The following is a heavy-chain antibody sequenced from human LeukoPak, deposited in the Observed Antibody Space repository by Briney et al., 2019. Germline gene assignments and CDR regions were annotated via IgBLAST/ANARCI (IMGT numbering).Heavy chain of an antibody. CDR2: IIPIFGTA. D-gene: IGHD1-1*01. J-gene: IGHJ6*02. CDR3: ANRRRASRGYGMDV. CDR1: GGTFSSYD. Sequence: SVKVSCKASGGTFSSYDISWVRQAPGQGLEWMGGIIPIFGTANYAQKFQGRVTITADESTSTAYMELSSLRSEDTAVYYCANRRRASRGYGMDVWGQGITVAVSS. V-gene: IGHV1-69*13.